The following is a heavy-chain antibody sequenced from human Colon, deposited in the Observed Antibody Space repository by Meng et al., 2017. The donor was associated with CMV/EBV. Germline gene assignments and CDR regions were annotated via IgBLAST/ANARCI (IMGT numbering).Heavy chain of an antibody. V-gene: IGHV1-69*05. D-gene: IGHD4-17*01. CDR2: SIPILGTA. CDR3: ARGFGLTTVTSYFDY. Sequence: SGGTISRFDIKWVRQAPGQGLEWLGGSIPILGTANYARKFLGRVTITTDDSTNTAYMEMSSLTSEDTAVYFCARGFGLTTVTSYFDYWGQGTLVTVSS. J-gene: IGHJ4*02. CDR1: GGTISRFD.